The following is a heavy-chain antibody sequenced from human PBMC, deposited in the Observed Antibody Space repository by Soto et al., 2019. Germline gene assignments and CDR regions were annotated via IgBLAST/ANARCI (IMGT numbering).Heavy chain of an antibody. D-gene: IGHD3-22*01. CDR1: GFTFSSYW. Sequence: GGSLRLSCAASGFTFSSYWMSWVRQAPGKGLEWVANIKQDGSEKYYVDSVKGRFTISRDNAKNSLYLQMNSLRAEDTAVYYCARDEFLTYYYDSSGYRPSSFDYWGQGTLVTVSS. V-gene: IGHV3-7*05. J-gene: IGHJ4*02. CDR2: IKQDGSEK. CDR3: ARDEFLTYYYDSSGYRPSSFDY.